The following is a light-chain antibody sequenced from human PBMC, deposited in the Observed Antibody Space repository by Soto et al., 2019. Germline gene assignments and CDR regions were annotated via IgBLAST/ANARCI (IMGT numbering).Light chain of an antibody. V-gene: IGKV1-5*03. J-gene: IGKJ1*01. CDR2: KAS. CDR3: QQYKSFLGT. Sequence: DIQMTQSPSTLSASVGDRVTITCRASQSISSWVAWYQQKPGKAPNLLITKASTLESGVPSRFSGSGTGTESTLTINSLQPDDFATYYCQQYKSFLGTFGQGTKVEIK. CDR1: QSISSW.